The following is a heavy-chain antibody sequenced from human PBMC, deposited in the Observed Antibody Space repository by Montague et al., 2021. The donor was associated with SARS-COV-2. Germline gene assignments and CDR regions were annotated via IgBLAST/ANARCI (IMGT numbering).Heavy chain of an antibody. CDR2: TFHNGGS. CDR1: GASISSGDSY. J-gene: IGHJ5*02. V-gene: IGHV4-31*03. Sequence: TLSLTCTVSGASISSGDSYWSWIRQHPGKGLEWIGFTFHNGGSYYNPSLKSRVLISVDTSKNKFSLKLISVTAADTAVYYCAKNWGFGTTDNWFDPWGQGTLVTVSS. CDR3: AKNWGFGTTDNWFDP. D-gene: IGHD1-1*01.